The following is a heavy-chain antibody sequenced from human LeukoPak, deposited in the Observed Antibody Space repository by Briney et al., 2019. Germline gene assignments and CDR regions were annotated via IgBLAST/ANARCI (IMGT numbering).Heavy chain of an antibody. CDR2: IFPDDSDT. V-gene: IGHV5-51*01. J-gene: IGHJ3*01. D-gene: IGHD6-6*01. CDR1: GYSFTGYW. Sequence: GESLKISCEGSGYSFTGYWIAWVRQMPGKGLEWLGIIFPDDSDTRYSPSFQGQVTISVDKSISTAYLQWSNLKASDTAMYYCARQGTHSSDPFDVWGQGTMVTVSS. CDR3: ARQGTHSSDPFDV.